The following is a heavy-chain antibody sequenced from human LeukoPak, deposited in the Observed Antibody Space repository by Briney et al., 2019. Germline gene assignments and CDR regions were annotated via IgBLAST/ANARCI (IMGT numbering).Heavy chain of an antibody. CDR3: ARDGRYPTTDEGFDP. D-gene: IGHD1-7*01. V-gene: IGHV4-38-2*02. CDR2: IFHTGRT. CDR1: GYSIGRDYY. Sequence: SETLSLTCKVSGYSIGRDYYWAWLRQPPGKGLEWIGSIFHTGRTVYNPSYESRLTISMDTSKNESFLRLNAVTAADTAVYFCARDGRYPTTDEGFDPWGLGTLVTVSS. J-gene: IGHJ5*02.